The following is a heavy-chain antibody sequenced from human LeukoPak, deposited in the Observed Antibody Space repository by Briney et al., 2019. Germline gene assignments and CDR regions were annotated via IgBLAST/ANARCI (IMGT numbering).Heavy chain of an antibody. D-gene: IGHD6-13*01. CDR1: GGSTSSYY. CDR3: ARDTYRRYSSSWFGYYYFDY. CDR2: IYTSGST. V-gene: IGHV4-4*07. Sequence: SETLSLTCTVSGGSTSSYYWSWIRQPAGKGLEWIGRIYTSGSTNYNPSLKSRVTMSVDTSKNQFSLKLSSVTAADTAVYYCARDTYRRYSSSWFGYYYFDYWGQGTLVTVSS. J-gene: IGHJ4*02.